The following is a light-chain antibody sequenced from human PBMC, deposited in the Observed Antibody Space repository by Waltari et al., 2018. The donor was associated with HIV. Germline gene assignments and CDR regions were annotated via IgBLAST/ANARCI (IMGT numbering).Light chain of an antibody. CDR1: QSLLHSNGYNY. CDR3: MQPLQLPLT. CDR2: VGS. V-gene: IGKV2-28*01. Sequence: EIVMTQSPLSLPVTPGDPASFSCRSSQSLLHSNGYNYLDWYLQRPGQSPQLLIYVGSTRASGVPDRFSGSGSGTDFTMTSSRVEAEDVGVYYCMQPLQLPLTFGGGTKVEIK. J-gene: IGKJ4*01.